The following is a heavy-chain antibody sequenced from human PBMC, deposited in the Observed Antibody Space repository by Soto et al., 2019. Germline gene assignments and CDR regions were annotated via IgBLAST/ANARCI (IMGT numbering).Heavy chain of an antibody. D-gene: IGHD2-2*01. CDR3: AVQYCSSTSCYPWFDP. J-gene: IGHJ5*02. V-gene: IGHV1-18*04. CDR2: ISAYNGNT. Sequence: QVQLVQSGAEVKKPGASVQVSCKASGYTFTSYGISWVRPAPGQGLEWMGWISAYNGNTNYAQKLQGRVTMTTDTSTITAYMELRSLRSDDTAVYYCAVQYCSSTSCYPWFDPWGQGTLVTVS. CDR1: GYTFTSYG.